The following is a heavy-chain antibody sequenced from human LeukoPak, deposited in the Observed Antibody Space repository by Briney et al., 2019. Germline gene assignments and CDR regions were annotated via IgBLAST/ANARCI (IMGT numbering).Heavy chain of an antibody. CDR1: SVSTNNNY. D-gene: IGHD3-22*01. CDR3: ARALYYYDSSGYRFVD. V-gene: IGHV4-59*01. CDR2: IYYSGDT. Sequence: PWETQSLTCTVSSVSTNNNYWSWIRQPPGKGLEWIGFIYYSGDTNYNPSLRSRVTISLDTSKKQFSLRLSSVTAADTAVYYCARALYYYDSSGYRFVDWGQGPLVRVSS. J-gene: IGHJ4*02.